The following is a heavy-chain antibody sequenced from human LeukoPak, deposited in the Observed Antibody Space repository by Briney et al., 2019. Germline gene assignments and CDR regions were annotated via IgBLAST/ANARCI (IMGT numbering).Heavy chain of an antibody. CDR1: GGTFSSYA. J-gene: IGHJ4*02. V-gene: IGHV1-69*05. D-gene: IGHD5-12*01. CDR3: AIEGYRGYDSGFDY. Sequence: ASVKASCKASGGTFSSYAISWVRQAPGQGLEWMGRIIPIFGTANYAQKFQGRVTITTDESTSTAYMELSSLRSEDTAVYYCAIEGYRGYDSGFDYWGQGTLVTVSS. CDR2: IIPIFGTA.